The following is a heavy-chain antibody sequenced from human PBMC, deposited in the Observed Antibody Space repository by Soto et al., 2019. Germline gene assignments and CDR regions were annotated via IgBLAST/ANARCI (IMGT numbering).Heavy chain of an antibody. CDR1: GYTFTGYY. Sequence: QVQLVQSGAEVKKPGASVKVSCKASGYTFTGYYMHWVRQAPGQGLEWMGWINPNSGGTNYAQKFQGRVTMTRDTSISTAYMELSRLRSDDTAVXXXXRGSPRQSIAANXXYWGQGTLVXXSS. CDR3: XRGSPRQSIAANXXY. CDR2: INPNSGGT. J-gene: IGHJ4*02. D-gene: IGHD6-6*01. V-gene: IGHV1-2*02.